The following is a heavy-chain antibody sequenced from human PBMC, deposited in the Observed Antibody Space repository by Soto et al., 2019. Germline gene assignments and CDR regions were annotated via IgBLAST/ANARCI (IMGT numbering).Heavy chain of an antibody. CDR1: GFTFSSYA. Sequence: PGGSLRLSCAASGFTFSSYAMSWVRQAPGKGLEWVSAISGSGGSTYYADSVKGRFTISRDNSKNSLYLQMNSLRAEDTAVYYCARYPYGDYVFDYWGQGTLVTVSS. J-gene: IGHJ4*02. CDR2: ISGSGGST. D-gene: IGHD4-17*01. CDR3: ARYPYGDYVFDY. V-gene: IGHV3-23*01.